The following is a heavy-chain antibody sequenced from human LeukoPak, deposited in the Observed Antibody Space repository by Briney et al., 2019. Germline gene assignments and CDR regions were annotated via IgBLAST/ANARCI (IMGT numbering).Heavy chain of an antibody. D-gene: IGHD3-16*01. Sequence: PGRSLRLSCAASGFTFSSYAMHWVRQAPGKGLEWVAVISYDGSNKYYADSVKGRFTISRDNSKNTLYLQMNSLKTEDTAVYYCARAGIIGATSAFDIWGQGTMVTVSS. CDR2: ISYDGSNK. V-gene: IGHV3-30-3*01. J-gene: IGHJ3*02. CDR3: ARAGIIGATSAFDI. CDR1: GFTFSSYA.